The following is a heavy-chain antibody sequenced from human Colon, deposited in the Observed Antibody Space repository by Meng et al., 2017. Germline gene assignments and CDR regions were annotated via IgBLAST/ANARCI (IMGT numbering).Heavy chain of an antibody. Sequence: QPQLQESGPGRGKPSEAPSLTGRVSGGSISTSGYYWGGIRQPPGKGLEWIGSIGHSGFTYYTPSLKSRVTVSIDTSRNQFSLWLTSVTAADTAVYYCVRSSAWVRTGFDPWGQGTLVTVSS. D-gene: IGHD6-19*01. V-gene: IGHV4-39*01. J-gene: IGHJ5*02. CDR1: GGSISTSGYY. CDR2: IGHSGFT. CDR3: VRSSAWVRTGFDP.